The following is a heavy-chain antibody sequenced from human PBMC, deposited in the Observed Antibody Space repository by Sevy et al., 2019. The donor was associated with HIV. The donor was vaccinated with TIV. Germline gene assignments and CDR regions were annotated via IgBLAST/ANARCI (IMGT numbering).Heavy chain of an antibody. J-gene: IGHJ4*02. CDR2: IWYDGSNK. D-gene: IGHD3-3*01. V-gene: IGHV3-33*01. CDR3: ARDHGIYDFLSGYFDY. Sequence: GGSLRLSCAASGFTFSSYGMHWVRQAPGKGLEWVTVIWYDGSNKYYADSVKGRFTISRDNSKNTLYLQMNSLRAEDTAVYYCARDHGIYDFLSGYFDYWGQGTLVTVSS. CDR1: GFTFSSYG.